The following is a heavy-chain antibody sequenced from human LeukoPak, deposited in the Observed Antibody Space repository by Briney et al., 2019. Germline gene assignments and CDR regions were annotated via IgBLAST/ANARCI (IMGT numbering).Heavy chain of an antibody. CDR3: ARDLEASSTKTPRDI. CDR1: GGTFSSYA. D-gene: IGHD6-13*01. J-gene: IGHJ3*02. CDR2: IIPILGIA. V-gene: IGHV1-69*04. Sequence: ASVKVSCKASGGTFSSYAISWVRQAPGQGLEWMGRIIPILGIANYAQKFQGRVTITADKSTSTAYMELSSLRSEDTAVYYCARDLEASSTKTPRDIWGQGTMVTVSS.